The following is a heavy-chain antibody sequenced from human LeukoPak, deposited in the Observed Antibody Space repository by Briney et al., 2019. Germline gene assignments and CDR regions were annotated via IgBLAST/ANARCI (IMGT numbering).Heavy chain of an antibody. Sequence: PSETLSLTCGVYGGSFSGYYWSWIRQPPGKGLEWIGEVNHSGSTNYNPSLKSRGTISVDTSKNQFSLKLSSVTAADTAVYYCARLSGAGVVVPAAFDYWGQGTLVTVSS. J-gene: IGHJ4*02. CDR3: ARLSGAGVVVPAAFDY. CDR1: GGSFSGYY. CDR2: VNHSGST. V-gene: IGHV4-34*01. D-gene: IGHD2-2*01.